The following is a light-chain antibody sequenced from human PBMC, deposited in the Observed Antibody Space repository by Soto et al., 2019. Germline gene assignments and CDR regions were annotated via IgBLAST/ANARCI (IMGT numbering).Light chain of an antibody. CDR3: QQVKSYPRT. CDR2: AES. CDR1: QGIAGS. V-gene: IGKV1-9*01. Sequence: DIQLTQSPSFLSASVGDRVTITCRASQGIAGSLAWYQQKPGKPPKLLIYAESTLQSGVPSRFSGSGSGTRGTLTISSLQPEDCATYYCQQVKSYPRTFGGGTKVDTK. J-gene: IGKJ4*01.